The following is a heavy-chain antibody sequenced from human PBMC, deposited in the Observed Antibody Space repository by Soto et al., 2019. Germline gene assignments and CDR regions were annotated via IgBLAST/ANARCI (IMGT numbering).Heavy chain of an antibody. V-gene: IGHV4-39*01. J-gene: IGHJ5*02. CDR2: IDYRGTT. CDR1: GGSISSSPYF. Sequence: SETLSLTCTVSGGSISSSPYFWGWIRQPPGRGLEWIGSIDYRGTTYYNASLKSRVTLSLDTSKNQFSLKVNSLTAADTAVYFCSRRAPEGFDPWGQGTLLTVSS. CDR3: SRRAPEGFDP.